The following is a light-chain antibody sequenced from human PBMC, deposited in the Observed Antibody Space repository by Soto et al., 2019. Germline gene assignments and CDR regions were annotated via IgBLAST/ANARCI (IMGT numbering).Light chain of an antibody. CDR2: SES. CDR1: QSVSSNY. V-gene: IGKV3-20*01. J-gene: IGKJ1*01. CDR3: QHYGTSPST. Sequence: ENVLTQSPGTLSLSPGERATLSCLASQSVSSNYVAWHQQKPGQAPRLLIYSESTRATGIPDRFSGSGSGTDFTLTISRLEPEDFAVYYCQHYGTSPSTFGRGTKVDIK.